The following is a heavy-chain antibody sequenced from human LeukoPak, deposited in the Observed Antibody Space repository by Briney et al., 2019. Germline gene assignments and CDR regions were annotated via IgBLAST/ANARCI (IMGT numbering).Heavy chain of an antibody. CDR1: GGSMSSYY. CDR3: ARDLGGSYYGDFDY. V-gene: IGHV4-59*01. CDR2: IYYSGST. J-gene: IGHJ4*02. Sequence: SETLSLTCTVSGGSMSSYYWSWIRQPPGKGLEWIGYIYYSGSTNYNPSLKSRVTISVDTSKNQFSLKLSSVTAADTAVYYCARDLGGSYYGDFDYWGQGTLVTVSS. D-gene: IGHD1-26*01.